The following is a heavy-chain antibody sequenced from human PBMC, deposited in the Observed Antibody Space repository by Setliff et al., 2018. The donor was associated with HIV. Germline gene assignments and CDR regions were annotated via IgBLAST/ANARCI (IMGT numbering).Heavy chain of an antibody. CDR2: INHSGFT. CDR1: GASFSGYY. Sequence: SETLSLTCAVYGASFSGYYWAWIRQSPGTGLEWIGEINHSGFTNYNPTLKSRVTISVGSSYNHFSLKLSSVTAADTGVYYCASRRGIEFYFDIWGQGTPVTVSS. V-gene: IGHV4-34*01. J-gene: IGHJ4*02. CDR3: ASRRGIEFYFDI. D-gene: IGHD3-10*01.